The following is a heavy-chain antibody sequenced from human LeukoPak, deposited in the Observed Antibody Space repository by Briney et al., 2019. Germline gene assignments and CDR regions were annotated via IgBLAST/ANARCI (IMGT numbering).Heavy chain of an antibody. Sequence: GGSLKLSCAASGFTFSSYPMSWVRQAPGKGLEWVSGISGSGATTYYADSVKGRFTISRDNSKNMLYVQMNSLRDEDTAVYYCAKGHYYDRSGYYGCEYWGQGTLVTVSS. CDR3: AKGHYYDRSGYYGCEY. V-gene: IGHV3-23*01. J-gene: IGHJ4*02. CDR1: GFTFSSYP. D-gene: IGHD3-22*01. CDR2: ISGSGATT.